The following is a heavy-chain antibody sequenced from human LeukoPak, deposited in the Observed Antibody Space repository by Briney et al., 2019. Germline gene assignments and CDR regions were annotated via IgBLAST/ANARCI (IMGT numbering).Heavy chain of an antibody. CDR3: ARLSQQTFDI. CDR2: IDPSGGST. Sequence: GGSLRLSCAASGYTFTTYYMHWVRQAPGQGLEWMGIIDPSGGSTSYAQTFQGRVTMTRDTSTSTVYMELSSLRSDDTAVYYCARLSQQTFDIWGQGTLVTVSS. CDR1: GYTFTTYY. V-gene: IGHV1-46*01. J-gene: IGHJ3*02.